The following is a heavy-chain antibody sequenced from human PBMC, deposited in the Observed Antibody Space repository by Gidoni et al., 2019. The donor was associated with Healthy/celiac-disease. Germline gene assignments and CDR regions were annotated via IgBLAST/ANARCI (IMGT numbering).Heavy chain of an antibody. V-gene: IGHV4-31*03. J-gene: IGHJ4*02. CDR1: GGSISSGGYY. CDR3: AGWRFGSPGDY. D-gene: IGHD3-10*01. CDR2: TSYSGSL. Sequence: QVQLQESGPGLVKPSQTLYITCTVSGGSISSGGYYLSWIRQHPGQGLEWIGYTSYSGSLYYNPSLKSRVTISVDTSKNQFSLNLSSVTAADTAVYYCAGWRFGSPGDYWGQGTLVTVSS.